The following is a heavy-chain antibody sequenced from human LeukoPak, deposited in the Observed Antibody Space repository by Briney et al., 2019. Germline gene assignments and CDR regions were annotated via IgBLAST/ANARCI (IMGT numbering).Heavy chain of an antibody. CDR2: ITYDGYYK. J-gene: IGHJ6*02. D-gene: IGHD3-10*01. CDR3: AKDLKSMVRGACMHA. Sequence: GGSLRLSCAASGFTFSSYGMHWVRQAPGKGLEWVAVITYDGYYKYYADSVKGRFTISSDNSKNTLFLQMNSLRAEDTAVYYCAKDLKSMVRGACMHAWGQGTTVTVSS. CDR1: GFTFSSYG. V-gene: IGHV3-30*18.